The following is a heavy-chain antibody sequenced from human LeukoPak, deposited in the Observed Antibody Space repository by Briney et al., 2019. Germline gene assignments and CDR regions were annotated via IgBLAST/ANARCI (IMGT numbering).Heavy chain of an antibody. CDR2: ISGSGYNS. Sequence: GGSLRLSCAASGFTFSSYAMTWVRQAPGKGLEWVSAISGSGYNSYYADSGKGRFTISRDNSKNTLFLQMHSLRGEDTAIYYCAKWMVRRDFWSGAFDIWGQGTRVTV. CDR3: AKWMVRRDFWSGAFDI. CDR1: GFTFSSYA. J-gene: IGHJ3*02. V-gene: IGHV3-23*01. D-gene: IGHD3-3*01.